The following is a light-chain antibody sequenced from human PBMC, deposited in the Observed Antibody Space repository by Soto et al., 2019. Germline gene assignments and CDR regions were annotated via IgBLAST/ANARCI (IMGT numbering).Light chain of an antibody. CDR2: WDS. V-gene: IGKV4-1*01. Sequence: DIVMTQSPDSLAVSLGERATISCKSSQTISYTSINKTYLAWYQQRPGQPPKLLIYWDSIRGSGVPDRLSGSGFGTDFTLTISSLQTEDVAVYYCQQYFSYPLTCGGGTKVEVK. CDR3: QQYFSYPLT. J-gene: IGKJ4*01. CDR1: QTISYTSINKTY.